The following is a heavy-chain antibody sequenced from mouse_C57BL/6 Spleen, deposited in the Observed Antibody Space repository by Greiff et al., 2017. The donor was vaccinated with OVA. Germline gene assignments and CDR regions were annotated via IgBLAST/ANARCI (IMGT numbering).Heavy chain of an antibody. Sequence: VHLVESGAELARPGASVKLSCKASGYTFTSYGISWVKQRTGQGLGWIGEIYPRSGNTYYNEKFKGKATLTADKSSSTAYMELRSLTSEDSAVYFCAGTRDDGAWFAYWGQGTLVTVSA. CDR3: AGTRDDGAWFAY. D-gene: IGHD2-14*01. CDR2: IYPRSGNT. J-gene: IGHJ3*01. CDR1: GYTFTSYG. V-gene: IGHV1-81*01.